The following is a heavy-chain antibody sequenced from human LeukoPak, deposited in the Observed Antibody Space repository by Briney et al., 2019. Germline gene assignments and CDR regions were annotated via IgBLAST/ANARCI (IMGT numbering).Heavy chain of an antibody. CDR1: GYTFTSYG. Sequence: SVKVSCKASGYTFTSYGISWVRQAPGQGLEWMGGIIPMFGSSKYAQKFQGRLTITADESTSTAFMDLSSLKSEDTAVYYCAALNLDYGGNTFYFYMDVWGKGTTVTISS. D-gene: IGHD4-23*01. CDR2: IIPMFGSS. CDR3: AALNLDYGGNTFYFYMDV. J-gene: IGHJ6*03. V-gene: IGHV1-69*13.